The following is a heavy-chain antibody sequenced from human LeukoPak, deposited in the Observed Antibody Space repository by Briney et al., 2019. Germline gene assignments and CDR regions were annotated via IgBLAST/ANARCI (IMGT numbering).Heavy chain of an antibody. J-gene: IGHJ4*02. CDR1: GFTFSSYS. V-gene: IGHV3-48*04. CDR2: FAGSDTTT. Sequence: PGGSLRLSCAASGFTFSSYSMNWVRQAPGKGLEWVAYFAGSDTTTYYADSVKGRFTISRDNAKNSLYLQMNSLRAEDTAVYYCARTDYGDYVSDGYYFDYWGQGTLVTVSS. D-gene: IGHD4-17*01. CDR3: ARTDYGDYVSDGYYFDY.